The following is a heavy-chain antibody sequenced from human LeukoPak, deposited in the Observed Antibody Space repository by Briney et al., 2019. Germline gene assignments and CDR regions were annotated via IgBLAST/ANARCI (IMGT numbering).Heavy chain of an antibody. V-gene: IGHV3-23*01. CDR1: GFTFSSYA. J-gene: IGHJ6*03. Sequence: SGGSLRLSCAASGFTFSSYAMSWVRQAPGKGLEWVSAIIGSGGNTYYADSVKGRFTISRDNSKNTLYMHMNSLRADDTAIYYCAKASGPSDYYYMDVRGKGTTVIVSS. CDR3: AKASGPSDYYYMDV. CDR2: IIGSGGNT.